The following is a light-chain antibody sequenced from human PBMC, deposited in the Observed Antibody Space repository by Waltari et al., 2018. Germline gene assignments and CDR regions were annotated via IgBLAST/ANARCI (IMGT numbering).Light chain of an antibody. CDR1: QGICNY. J-gene: IGKJ3*01. V-gene: IGKV1-27*01. CDR2: ASS. CDR3: QKYNSALVT. Sequence: DIQMTQSPSSLSASVGDRVTITCRASQGICNYLAWHQQKPGKVPKLLFYASSTLQSGFPSRFSGSGSGTDFTLTISILHPEDVATYYCQKYNSALVTFGPGTKVDI.